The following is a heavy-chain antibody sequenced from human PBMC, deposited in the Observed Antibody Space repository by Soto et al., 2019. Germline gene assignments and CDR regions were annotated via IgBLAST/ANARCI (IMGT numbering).Heavy chain of an antibody. V-gene: IGHV4-34*01. D-gene: IGHD2-8*02. CDR2: INHSGST. Sequence: QVQLQQWGAGLLKPSETLSLTCAVYGGSFSAYDWTWIRQPPGTGLGWIGEINHSGSTNDNPSLKSRVTISVDTSKHQFSLKRTSVTAADTAVYYCARDKITGLFDYWGQGTLVTVSS. J-gene: IGHJ4*02. CDR3: ARDKITGLFDY. CDR1: GGSFSAYD.